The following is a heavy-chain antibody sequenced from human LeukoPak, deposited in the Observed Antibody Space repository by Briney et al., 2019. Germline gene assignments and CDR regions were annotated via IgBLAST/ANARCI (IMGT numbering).Heavy chain of an antibody. J-gene: IGHJ3*02. V-gene: IGHV3-20*04. CDR1: GFTFDDFG. Sequence: PGGSLRPSWAPPGFTFDDFGMSWVRQVQGKGLEWVSGINWNGGRTGYADAVKGRFTISRDNAKKSLYLQMNSLRAEDTALYYCARKWLSNAFDIWGQGTMVTVSS. CDR2: INWNGGRT. D-gene: IGHD5-12*01. CDR3: ARKWLSNAFDI.